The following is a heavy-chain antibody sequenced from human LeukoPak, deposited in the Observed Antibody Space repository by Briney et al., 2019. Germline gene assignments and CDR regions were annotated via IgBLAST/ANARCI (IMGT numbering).Heavy chain of an antibody. D-gene: IGHD6-19*01. CDR2: IYSGGST. Sequence: PGGSLRLSCAASGFTVSRNYMSWVRQAPGKGLEWVSVIYSGGSTYYADSVKGRFTVSRDNSKNTLYLQMNSLRAEDTAVYYCASSEAVAGTGNFDYRSQGTLVTVSS. CDR1: GFTVSRNY. CDR3: ASSEAVAGTGNFDY. J-gene: IGHJ4*02. V-gene: IGHV3-53*01.